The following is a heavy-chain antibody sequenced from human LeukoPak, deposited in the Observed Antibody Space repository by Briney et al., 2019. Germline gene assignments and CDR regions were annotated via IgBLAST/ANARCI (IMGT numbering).Heavy chain of an antibody. Sequence: ASVKVSCKASGGTFSSYAISWVRQAPGQGLEWMGGIIPIFGTANYAQKFQGRVTITADKSTSTAYMELSSLRSEDTAVYYCARDRSQLRFLEWCDWGQGTLVTVSS. CDR2: IIPIFGTA. CDR3: ARDRSQLRFLEWCD. D-gene: IGHD3-3*01. CDR1: GGTFSSYA. V-gene: IGHV1-69*06. J-gene: IGHJ4*02.